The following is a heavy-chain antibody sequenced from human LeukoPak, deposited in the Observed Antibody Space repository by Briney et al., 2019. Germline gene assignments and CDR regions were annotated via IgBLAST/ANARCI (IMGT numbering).Heavy chain of an antibody. CDR2: IYYSGST. D-gene: IGHD6-13*01. V-gene: IGHV4-39*07. Sequence: SETLSLTCTVSGGSISSSSYYWGWIRQPPGKGLEWIGSIYYSGSTYYNPSLKSRVTMSVDTSKNQFSLKLSSVTAADTAVYYCARNIAAAGGGWFDPWGQGTLVTVSS. CDR1: GGSISSSSYY. CDR3: ARNIAAAGGGWFDP. J-gene: IGHJ5*02.